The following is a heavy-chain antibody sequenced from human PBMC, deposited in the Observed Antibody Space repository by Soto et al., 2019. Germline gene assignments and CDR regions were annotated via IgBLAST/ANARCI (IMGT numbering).Heavy chain of an antibody. J-gene: IGHJ4*02. V-gene: IGHV2-70*01. D-gene: IGHD3-16*01. Sequence: SGPTLVNPTRTLTLTCTFSGFSLNTSGVCVSWIRQPPGKALEWLALIDWGDNEYYSTSLKTRLAISKDTSKNQVVLTMTNMDPMDTATYYCAQNSRGTMGPFEYWGQGTLVTVSS. CDR1: GFSLNTSGVC. CDR2: IDWGDNE. CDR3: AQNSRGTMGPFEY.